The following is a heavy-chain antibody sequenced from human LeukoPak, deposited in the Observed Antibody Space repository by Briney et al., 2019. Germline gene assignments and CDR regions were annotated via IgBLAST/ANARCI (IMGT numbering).Heavy chain of an antibody. V-gene: IGHV4-34*01. J-gene: IGHJ5*02. CDR3: ARRYIAVAGKGLNWFDP. D-gene: IGHD6-19*01. Sequence: SETLSLTCAVYGGSFSGYYWSWIRQPPGKGLEWIGEINHSGSTNYNPSLKSRVTISVDTSKNQFSLKLSSVTAADTAVYYCARRYIAVAGKGLNWFDPWGQGTLVTVSS. CDR1: GGSFSGYY. CDR2: INHSGST.